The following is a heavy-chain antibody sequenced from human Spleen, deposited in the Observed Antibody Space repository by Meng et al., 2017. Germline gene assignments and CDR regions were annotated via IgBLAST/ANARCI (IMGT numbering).Heavy chain of an antibody. J-gene: IGHJ4*02. CDR2: MNPNSGNT. CDR1: GYPFTSYD. CDR3: ARDWGFGELLF. V-gene: IGHV1-8*01. Sequence: VRLVQSGAEGKKPGASVKATFKASGYPFTSYDINLVRQATGQGLEWMGWMNPNSGNTGYAQKFQGRVTMTRNTSISTAYMELSSLRSEDTAVYYCARDWGFGELLFRGQGTLVTVSS. D-gene: IGHD3-10*01.